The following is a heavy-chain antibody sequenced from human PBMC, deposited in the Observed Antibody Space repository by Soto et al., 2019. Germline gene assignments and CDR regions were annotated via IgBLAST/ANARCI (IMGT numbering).Heavy chain of an antibody. V-gene: IGHV4-30-2*01. CDR3: ATSGDSSGYQYHY. CDR2: IYHSGST. J-gene: IGHJ4*02. D-gene: IGHD3-22*01. CDR1: GGSISSGDYS. Sequence: QLQLQESGSGLVKPSQTLSLTCAVSGGSISSGDYSWSWIRQPPGKGLEWIGYIYHSGSTYYNPSLKSRVSISVARSKNQLSLKLSSVTAADTAVYYCATSGDSSGYQYHYWGQGTLVTVSS.